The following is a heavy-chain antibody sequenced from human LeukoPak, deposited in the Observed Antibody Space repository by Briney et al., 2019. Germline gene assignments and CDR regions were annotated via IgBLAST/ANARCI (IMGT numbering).Heavy chain of an antibody. Sequence: ASVKVSCKVSGYTLTELSMHWVRRAPGKGLEWMGGFDPEDGETIYAQKFQGRVTVTRDTSTSTVHMELSGLRSEDTAVYYCARDQEGFDYWGQGTLVTVSS. V-gene: IGHV1-24*01. CDR1: GYTLTELS. J-gene: IGHJ4*02. CDR2: FDPEDGET. CDR3: ARDQEGFDY.